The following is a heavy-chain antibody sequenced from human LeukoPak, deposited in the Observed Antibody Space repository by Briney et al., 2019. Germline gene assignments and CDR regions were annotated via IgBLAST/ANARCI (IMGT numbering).Heavy chain of an antibody. V-gene: IGHV3-66*01. Sequence: GGSLRLSCAASGFTVSSNYMSWVRQAPGKGLEWVSVIYSGGSTYYADSVKGRFTISRDNSKNTLYLQMNSLRAEDTAVYYCAKGNVLTREDQHWGQGTLVTVSS. D-gene: IGHD4-11*01. J-gene: IGHJ1*01. CDR3: AKGNVLTREDQH. CDR2: IYSGGST. CDR1: GFTVSSNY.